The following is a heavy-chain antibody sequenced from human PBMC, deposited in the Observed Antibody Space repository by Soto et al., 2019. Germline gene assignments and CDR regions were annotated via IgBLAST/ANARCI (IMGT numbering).Heavy chain of an antibody. CDR1: GYSFTSYW. CDR2: IDPSDSYT. D-gene: IGHD3-3*01. V-gene: IGHV5-10-1*01. CDR3: ARHNDSWSGTVPSAYGMDV. J-gene: IGHJ6*02. Sequence: GESLKISCKGSGYSFTSYWISWVRQMPGKGLEWMGRIDPSDSYTNYSPSFQGHVTISADKSISTAYLQWSSLKASDTAMYYCARHNDSWSGTVPSAYGMDVWGQGTTVTVSS.